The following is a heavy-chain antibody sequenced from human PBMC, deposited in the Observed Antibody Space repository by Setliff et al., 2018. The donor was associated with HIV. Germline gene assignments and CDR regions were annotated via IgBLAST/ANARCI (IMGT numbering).Heavy chain of an antibody. CDR2: IYYSGST. CDR1: RGCIRSYY. Sequence: SETLSLTCTLSRGCIRSYYWNWIRQPPGKGLEWIGSIYYSGSTYYNPSLKSRVTISVDTSKNQFSLKLSSVTAADTAVFYCARLTTTYYYDSSAYYHPVWGQGTLVTVSS. CDR3: ARLTTTYYYDSSAYYHPV. V-gene: IGHV4-59*04. D-gene: IGHD3-22*01. J-gene: IGHJ4*02.